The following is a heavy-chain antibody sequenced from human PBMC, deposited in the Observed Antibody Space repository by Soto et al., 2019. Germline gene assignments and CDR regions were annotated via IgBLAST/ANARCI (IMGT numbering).Heavy chain of an antibody. D-gene: IGHD2-2*01. CDR1: GFTVSRNY. V-gene: IGHV3-66*01. J-gene: IGHJ4*02. CDR2: IYSGGDT. Sequence: GGFLRLSCAASGFTVSRNYMNWVRQAPGKGLEWVSVIYSGGDTYYADSVKGRFTISRDNSKNTVYLQIHTLRAEDTAVYYCARGYCSTTTCYGYFDYWGQGTLVTVSS. CDR3: ARGYCSTTTCYGYFDY.